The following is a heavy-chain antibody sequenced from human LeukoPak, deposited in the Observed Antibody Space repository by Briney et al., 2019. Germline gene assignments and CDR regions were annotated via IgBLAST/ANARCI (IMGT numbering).Heavy chain of an antibody. J-gene: IGHJ4*02. CDR2: IYSGGST. V-gene: IGHV3-53*01. CDR3: ARGLGYCTSTTCLLPFDY. CDR1: GFTVSTYY. D-gene: IGHD2-2*01. Sequence: GGSLRLSCAASGFTVSTYYMTWVRQAPGKGLECVSVIYSGGSTYYADSVKGRFTVSRDNSKNTLCLQMNSLRAEDTAMYYCARGLGYCTSTTCLLPFDYWGQGTLVTVSS.